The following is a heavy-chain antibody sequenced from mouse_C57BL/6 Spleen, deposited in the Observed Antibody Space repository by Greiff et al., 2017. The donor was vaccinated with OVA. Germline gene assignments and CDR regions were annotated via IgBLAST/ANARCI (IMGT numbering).Heavy chain of an antibody. Sequence: QVQLQQPGAELVKPGASVKLSCKASGYTFTSYWMQWVKQRPGQGLEWIGEIDPSDSYTNYNQKFKGKATLTVDTSSSTAYMQLSSLTSDDSAVYYCARPLYGSSSFAYWGQGTLVTVSA. D-gene: IGHD1-1*01. CDR1: GYTFTSYW. CDR2: IDPSDSYT. V-gene: IGHV1-50*01. CDR3: ARPLYGSSSFAY. J-gene: IGHJ3*01.